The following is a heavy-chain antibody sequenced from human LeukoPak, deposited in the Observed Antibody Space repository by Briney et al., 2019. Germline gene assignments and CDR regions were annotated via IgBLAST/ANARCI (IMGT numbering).Heavy chain of an antibody. CDR1: GFTFSNYA. V-gene: IGHV3-23*01. Sequence: GGSLRLSCAASGFTFSNYAMSRVRQAPGKGLEWVSTINAGRGSTYYADSVKGRFTISRDNSKNTLYLQMNSLRAEDTAVYYCAKPLEYWGQGTLVTVSS. CDR3: AKPLEY. CDR2: INAGRGST. J-gene: IGHJ4*02.